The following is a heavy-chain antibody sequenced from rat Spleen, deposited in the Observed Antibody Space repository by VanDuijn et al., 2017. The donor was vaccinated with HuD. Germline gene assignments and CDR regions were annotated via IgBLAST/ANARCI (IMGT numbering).Heavy chain of an antibody. V-gene: IGHV5-19*01. CDR1: GFTVSTYR. Sequence: DVELVESGGGMVQPGSSLKLSCAGSGFTVSTYRMHWFRQPPTKGLEWAASISPSGSNTYYRDSVRGRFTISRDDAKNTLYLQMDSLRSEDTATYYCATVLGGNFDYWGQGVMVTVSS. CDR3: ATVLGGNFDY. J-gene: IGHJ2*01. CDR2: ISPSGSNT. D-gene: IGHD1-5*01.